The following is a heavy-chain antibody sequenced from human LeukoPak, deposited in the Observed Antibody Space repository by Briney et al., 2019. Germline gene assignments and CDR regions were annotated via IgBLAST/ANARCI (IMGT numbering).Heavy chain of an antibody. CDR2: ISSSGSTI. D-gene: IGHD6-19*01. CDR1: GFTFSSYE. V-gene: IGHV3-48*03. CDR3: ARLRGAVTGTDPFDY. Sequence: GGSLRLSCAASGFTFSSYEMNWVRQAPGKGLEWVSYISSSGSTIYYADSVKGRFTISRDNAKKSLNLQMNSLRADDTAVYYCARLRGAVTGTDPFDYWGQGTLVTVSS. J-gene: IGHJ4*02.